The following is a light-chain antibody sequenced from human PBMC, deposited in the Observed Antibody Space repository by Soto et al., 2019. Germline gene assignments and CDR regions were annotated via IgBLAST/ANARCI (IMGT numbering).Light chain of an antibody. V-gene: IGKV1-27*01. Sequence: DIQMTQSPSSLSASVGDRVTITCRASRGVNDYLAWYQQKPGKVPKLLIYAASTLQSVVPSRFSGSRSGTDFTLTISSLQPEDVATYSCQKDNSAPPNTFGGGTKVEIK. CDR2: AAS. CDR3: QKDNSAPPNT. CDR1: RGVNDY. J-gene: IGKJ4*01.